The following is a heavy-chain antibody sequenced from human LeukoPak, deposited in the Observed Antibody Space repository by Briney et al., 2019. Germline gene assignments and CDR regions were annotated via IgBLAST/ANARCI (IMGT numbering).Heavy chain of an antibody. CDR1: GFTFSSFT. Sequence: GGSLRLSCTVSGFTFSSFTMNWVRHGPGKGLEWVASISNSGDYISYADSLKGRFTISRDNAKNSLFLQMSSLRAEDTAVYYCAREMYAGWYFAFDIWGQGTMVTVSS. V-gene: IGHV3-21*01. D-gene: IGHD6-19*01. CDR3: AREMYAGWYFAFDI. J-gene: IGHJ3*02. CDR2: ISNSGDYI.